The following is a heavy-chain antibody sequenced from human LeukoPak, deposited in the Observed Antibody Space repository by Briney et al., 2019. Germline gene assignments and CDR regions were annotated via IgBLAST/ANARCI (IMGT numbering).Heavy chain of an antibody. V-gene: IGHV4-61*05. CDR2: IYYSGST. J-gene: IGHJ6*03. CDR1: GGSISSNSYY. CDR3: ARVSWVPAAIRFDYYYYMDV. Sequence: SETLSLTCTVSGGSISSNSYYWGWIRQPPGKGLEWIGYIYYSGSTNYNPSLKSRVTISVDTSKNQFSLKLSSVTAADTAVYYCARVSWVPAAIRFDYYYYMDVWGKGTTVTVSS. D-gene: IGHD2-2*02.